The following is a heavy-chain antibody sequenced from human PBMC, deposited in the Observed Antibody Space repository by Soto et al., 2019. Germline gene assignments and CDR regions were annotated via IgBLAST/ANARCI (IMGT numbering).Heavy chain of an antibody. J-gene: IGHJ6*02. CDR3: VKDLKLRYFDWLPRRVSGMDV. Sequence: PGGSLRLSCSASGFTFSIYAMHWVRQAPGRGLEDVSAISSNGGSTYYADSVKGRFTISRDNSKNTLYLQMSSLRAEDTAVYYCVKDLKLRYFDWLPRRVSGMDVWGQGTTVTVSS. CDR1: GFTFSIYA. D-gene: IGHD3-9*01. CDR2: ISSNGGST. V-gene: IGHV3-64D*06.